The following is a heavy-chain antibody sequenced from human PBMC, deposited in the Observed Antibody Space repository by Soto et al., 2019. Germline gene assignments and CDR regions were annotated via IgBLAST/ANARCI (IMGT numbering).Heavy chain of an antibody. CDR2: ISWNSGSI. CDR3: AKDRDYYYYYGMDV. J-gene: IGHJ6*02. Sequence: GGSLRLSCAASGFTFDDYAMHWVRQAPGKGLEWVSGISWNSGSIGYADSVKGRFTISRDNAKNSLYLQMNSLRAEDTALYYCAKDRDYYYYYGMDVWGQGTTVTVSS. CDR1: GFTFDDYA. V-gene: IGHV3-9*01.